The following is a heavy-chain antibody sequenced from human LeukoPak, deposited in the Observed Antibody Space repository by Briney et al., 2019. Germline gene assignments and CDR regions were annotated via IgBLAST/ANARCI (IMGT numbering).Heavy chain of an antibody. CDR3: ARLDSSGWYVLIDY. D-gene: IGHD6-19*01. V-gene: IGHV5-10-1*01. CDR2: IDPSDSYT. J-gene: IGHJ4*02. CDR1: GYSFTTYW. Sequence: GESLRISCKGPGYSFTTYWISWVRQMPGKGLEWMGKIDPSDSYTNYSPSFQGHVTLSVDKSISTAYLQWSSLKASDTAMYYCARLDSSGWYVLIDYWGQGTLVTVSS.